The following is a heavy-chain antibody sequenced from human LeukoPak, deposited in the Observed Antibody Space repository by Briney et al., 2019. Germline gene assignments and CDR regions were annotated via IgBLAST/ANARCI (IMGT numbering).Heavy chain of an antibody. CDR3: ARESLRGGSYYNFDY. Sequence: GGSLRLSCAASGFTFSSYAMNWVRQAPGKGLEWVSAISGSGANTYYADSLKGRFTISRDNSKNTLYLQMNSLRAEDTAVYYCARESLRGGSYYNFDYWGQGTLVTVSS. CDR1: GFTFSSYA. V-gene: IGHV3-23*01. J-gene: IGHJ4*02. CDR2: ISGSGANT. D-gene: IGHD1-26*01.